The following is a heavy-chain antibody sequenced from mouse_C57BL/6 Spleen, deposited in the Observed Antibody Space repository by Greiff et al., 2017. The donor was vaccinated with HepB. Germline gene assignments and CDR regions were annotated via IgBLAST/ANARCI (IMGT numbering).Heavy chain of an antibody. Sequence: EVKLMESGGGLVQPKGSLKLSCAASGFSFNTYAMNWVRQAPGKGLEWVARIRSKSNNYATYYADSVKDRFTISRDDSESMLYLQMNNLKTEDTAMYYCVRQSYSNYFDYWGQGTTLTVSS. CDR1: GFSFNTYA. CDR2: IRSKSNNYAT. CDR3: VRQSYSNYFDY. J-gene: IGHJ2*01. V-gene: IGHV10-1*01. D-gene: IGHD2-5*01.